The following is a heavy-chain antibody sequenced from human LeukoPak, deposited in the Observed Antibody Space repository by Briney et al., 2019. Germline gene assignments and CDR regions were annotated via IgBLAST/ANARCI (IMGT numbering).Heavy chain of an antibody. CDR3: ARVGAVVVAAATSFDY. D-gene: IGHD2-15*01. J-gene: IGHJ4*02. CDR1: GYSLSSGYY. Sequence: SETLSLTCTVSGYSLSSGYYWGWIRQPPGKGLEWIGSIYHSGGTYYNPSLKSRVTISVDTSKNRFSLKLSSVTAADTAVYSCARVGAVVVAAATSFDYWGQGTLVTVSS. V-gene: IGHV4-38-2*02. CDR2: IYHSGGT.